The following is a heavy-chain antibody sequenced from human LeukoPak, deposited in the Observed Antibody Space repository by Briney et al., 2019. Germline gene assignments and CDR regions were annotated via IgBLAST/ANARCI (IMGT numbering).Heavy chain of an antibody. CDR2: INHSGST. Sequence: SETLSLTCAVYGGSFSGYYWSWIRQPPGKGLEWIGEINHSGSTNYNPSLKSRVTISVDTSKNQFSLKLSSVTAADTAVYYCAREIGYSSSSKYNWFDPWGQGTLVTVSS. CDR3: AREIGYSSSSKYNWFDP. CDR1: GGSFSGYY. V-gene: IGHV4-34*01. D-gene: IGHD6-6*01. J-gene: IGHJ5*02.